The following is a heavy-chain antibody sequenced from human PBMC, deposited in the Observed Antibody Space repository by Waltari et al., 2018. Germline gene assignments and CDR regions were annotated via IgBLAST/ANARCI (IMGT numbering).Heavy chain of an antibody. CDR3: ARDGGGNGYIHY. V-gene: IGHV3-74*01. J-gene: IGHJ4*02. CDR1: GFTLSSSY. D-gene: IGHD3-16*01. Sequence: EVQLVESGGGLVQPGGSLRLSCEASGFTLSSSYMHWVRQVPGKGRVWVSRINTDGSSANYADSVKGRFTISRDNGKNTLYLQMNSLRAEDTAVYYCARDGGGNGYIHYWGQGTLVTVSS. CDR2: INTDGSSA.